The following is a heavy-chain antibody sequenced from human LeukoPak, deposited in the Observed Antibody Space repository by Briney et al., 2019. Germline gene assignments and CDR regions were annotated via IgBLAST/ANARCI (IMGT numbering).Heavy chain of an antibody. D-gene: IGHD5-12*01. V-gene: IGHV4-59*01. CDR1: GGSISDYY. Sequence: KPSESLSLTCTVSGGSISDYYWTWIRQPPGKGLEWIGYIWYSGSTNYNPSLKSRLTISVDTTKNQFSLKLSSVTAADTAVYYCVRGAGSGYEAWFDPWGQGTLVTVSS. CDR2: IWYSGST. CDR3: VRGAGSGYEAWFDP. J-gene: IGHJ5*02.